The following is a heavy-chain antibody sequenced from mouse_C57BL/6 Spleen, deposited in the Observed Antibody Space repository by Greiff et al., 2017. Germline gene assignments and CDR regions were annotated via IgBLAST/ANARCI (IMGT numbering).Heavy chain of an antibody. CDR2: ISSGSSTI. V-gene: IGHV5-17*01. Sequence: EVMLVESGGGLVKPGGSLKLSCAASGFTFSDYGMHWVRQAPEKGLEWVAYISSGSSTIYYAETVKGRITISRDNAKNTLFLQMTSLRSEDTAMYYCATSDGYYGTYWGQGTLVTVSA. CDR1: GFTFSDYG. D-gene: IGHD2-3*01. CDR3: ATSDGYYGTY. J-gene: IGHJ3*01.